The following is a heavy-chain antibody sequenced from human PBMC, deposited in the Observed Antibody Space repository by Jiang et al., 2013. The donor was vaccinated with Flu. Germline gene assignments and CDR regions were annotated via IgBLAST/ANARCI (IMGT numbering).Heavy chain of an antibody. V-gene: IGHV4-61*02. CDR1: GGSISSGSYY. J-gene: IGHJ6*02. Sequence: GPGLVKPSQTLSLTCTVSGGSISSGSYYWSWIRQPAGKGLEWIGRIYTSGSTNYNPSLKSRVTISVDTSKNQFSLKLSSVTAADTAVYYCARVKRDYDYSYYYGMDVWGQGTTVTVSS. D-gene: IGHD4-17*01. CDR2: IYTSGST. CDR3: ARVKRDYDYSYYYGMDV.